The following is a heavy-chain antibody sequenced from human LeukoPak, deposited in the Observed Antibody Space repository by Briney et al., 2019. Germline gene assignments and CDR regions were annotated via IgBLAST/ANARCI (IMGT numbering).Heavy chain of an antibody. CDR2: ISGGGGST. CDR3: AKDRYCGGGTCYWSYFDY. J-gene: IGHJ4*02. CDR1: GFTFRTYA. D-gene: IGHD2-15*01. V-gene: IGHV3-23*01. Sequence: GGSLRLSCAASGFTFRTYAMTWVRQAPGKGLEWVSAISGGGGSTYYADSVKGRFTISRDNSKNTLYLQMSTLRAEDTAVYYCAKDRYCGGGTCYWSYFDYWGQGTLVTVPS.